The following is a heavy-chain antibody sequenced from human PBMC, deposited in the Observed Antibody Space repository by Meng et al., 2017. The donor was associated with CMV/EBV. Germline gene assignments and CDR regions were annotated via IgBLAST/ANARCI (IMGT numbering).Heavy chain of an antibody. D-gene: IGHD6-6*01. Sequence: GGSLRLSCAASGFTFSSYRMHWVRQAPGKGLVWVSRINSDGSSTTYTNSVKGRFTISRDNAKNSLYLQMNSLRAEDTAVYYCARDLGEYSSSSLGLDYWGQGTLVTVSS. CDR3: ARDLGEYSSSSLGLDY. CDR1: GFTFSSYR. J-gene: IGHJ4*02. CDR2: INSDGSST. V-gene: IGHV3-74*01.